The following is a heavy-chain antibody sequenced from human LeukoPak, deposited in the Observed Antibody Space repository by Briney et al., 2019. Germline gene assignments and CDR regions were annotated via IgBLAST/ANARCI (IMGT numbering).Heavy chain of an antibody. J-gene: IGHJ3*01. Sequence: GGSLRLSCAASGFSFSSYGMHWVRQAPGKGLEWVTVILYDGSNKYYADSVKGRFTTSRDNSKDTLYLQMNSLRVEDTAVYYCARGLFLSGYLDAFDLWGQGTVVTVSS. CDR1: GFSFSSYG. CDR3: ARGLFLSGYLDAFDL. CDR2: ILYDGSNK. V-gene: IGHV3-30*03. D-gene: IGHD3-22*01.